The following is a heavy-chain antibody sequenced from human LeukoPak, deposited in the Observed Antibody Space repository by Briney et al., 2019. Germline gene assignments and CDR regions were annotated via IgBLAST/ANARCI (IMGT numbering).Heavy chain of an antibody. CDR2: ISGSGGST. V-gene: IGHV3-23*01. Sequence: EPGGSLRLSGAASGFTFSSYAMSWVRQAPGKGLEWVSAISGSGGSTYYADSVKGRFTISRDNSKNTLYLQMNSLRAEDTAVYYCAKSEDIVVVVANDYWGQGTLVTVSS. D-gene: IGHD2-15*01. CDR1: GFTFSSYA. J-gene: IGHJ4*02. CDR3: AKSEDIVVVVANDY.